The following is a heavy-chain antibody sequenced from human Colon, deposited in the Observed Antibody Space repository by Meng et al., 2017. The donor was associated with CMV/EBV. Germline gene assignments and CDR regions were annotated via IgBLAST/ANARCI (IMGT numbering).Heavy chain of an antibody. J-gene: IGHJ5*02. V-gene: IGHV3-9*01. D-gene: IGHD3-10*01. CDR2: MSWNSASI. Sequence: SLKISCAVSGIPFDDYAMHWVRQAPGKGLEWVSGMSWNSASIGYADSVKGRFTISRDNAKNSLYLQMNSLRPEDTALYYCVRVQSLHYSNYGCFDPWGQGTLVTVSS. CDR3: VRVQSLHYSNYGCFDP. CDR1: GIPFDDYA.